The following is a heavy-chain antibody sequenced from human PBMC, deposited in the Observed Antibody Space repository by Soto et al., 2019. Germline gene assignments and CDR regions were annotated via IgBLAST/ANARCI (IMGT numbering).Heavy chain of an antibody. CDR2: IKPDESEK. D-gene: IGHD4-4*01. J-gene: IGHJ5*02. CDR3: VRGGSNYAS. Sequence: EVQLVESGGGLVQPGGSLRLSCTASGFTFSDSWMTWVRQAPGKGLEWVARIKPDESEKKYADSVKGRFSISRDNAKNSMYLPRDSLRGEDTAVYYCVRGGSNYASWGQGTLVTVSS. CDR1: GFTFSDSW. V-gene: IGHV3-7*01.